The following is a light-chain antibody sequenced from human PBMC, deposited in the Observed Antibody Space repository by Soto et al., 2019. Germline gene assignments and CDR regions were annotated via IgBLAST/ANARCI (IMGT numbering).Light chain of an antibody. V-gene: IGLV7-43*01. J-gene: IGLJ2*01. CDR3: LLYFGDAQI. CDR1: TGAVTSGSY. Sequence: QAVVTQEPSLTVSPGGTVTLTCASNTGAVTSGSYPNWLQQKPGQAPRALIYSTDNRLSWTPARFSGSLLGDKAALTLSDVQPEDEAVYYCLLYFGDAQIFGGGTKVTVL. CDR2: STD.